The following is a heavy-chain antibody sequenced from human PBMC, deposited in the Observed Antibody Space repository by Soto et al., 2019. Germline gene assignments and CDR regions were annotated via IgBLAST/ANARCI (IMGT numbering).Heavy chain of an antibody. CDR1: GVSLTGGNLF. CDR3: ARNEPWSGYHYYYYGMDV. V-gene: IGHV4-61*01. Sequence: SETLSLTCNVSGVSLTGGNLFWCRIRQRPGKTLVWLGCISNSETTNSNPSLKSLVTISVDTSKNQFSLKLSSVTAADTAVYYCARNEPWSGYHYYYYGMDVWGQGTTVTVSS. CDR2: ISNSETT. J-gene: IGHJ6*02. D-gene: IGHD3-3*01.